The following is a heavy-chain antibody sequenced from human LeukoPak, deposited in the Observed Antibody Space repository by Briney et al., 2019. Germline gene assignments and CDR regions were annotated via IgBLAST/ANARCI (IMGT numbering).Heavy chain of an antibody. J-gene: IGHJ4*02. CDR3: ARTIEMATISYFDY. V-gene: IGHV3-23*01. CDR2: IFPSGGEI. CDR1: GFTFSTFA. D-gene: IGHD5-24*01. Sequence: PGGSLRLSCAASGFTFSTFAMIWVRQPPGKGLEWVSSIFPSGGEIHYADSVRGRFTISRDNSKSTLSLQMNSLRAEDTAVYYCARTIEMATISYFDYWGQGTLVTVSS.